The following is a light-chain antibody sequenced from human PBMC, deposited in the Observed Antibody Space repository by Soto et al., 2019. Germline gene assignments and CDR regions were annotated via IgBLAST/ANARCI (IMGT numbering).Light chain of an antibody. J-gene: IGKJ4*01. CDR3: QQYNNWPLT. Sequence: EIVMTQSPATLSVSPGDRATLSCRASQSISSNLVWYQQKPGQAPRLLIYGASTRATGIPARFSGSASGTEFTLTISSLQSEDFAVYNCQQYNNWPLTFGGGTKVEIK. CDR2: GAS. CDR1: QSISSN. V-gene: IGKV3-15*01.